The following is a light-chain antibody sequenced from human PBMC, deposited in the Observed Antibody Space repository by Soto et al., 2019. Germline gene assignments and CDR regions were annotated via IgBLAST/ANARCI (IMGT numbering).Light chain of an antibody. J-gene: IGKJ1*01. CDR3: QQYSSYSA. CDR2: DAS. Sequence: DIQMTQSPSTLSASVGDRVTITCRASQSISSWLAWYQQKQGKVPKLLIYDASTLEGGVPSRFGGSGSGTEFTLTISSLQPDDFASYYCQQYSSYSAFGQGTKVEIK. V-gene: IGKV1-5*01. CDR1: QSISSW.